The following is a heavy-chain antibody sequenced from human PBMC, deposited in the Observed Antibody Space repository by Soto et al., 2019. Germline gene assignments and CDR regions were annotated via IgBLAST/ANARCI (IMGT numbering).Heavy chain of an antibody. D-gene: IGHD2-2*02. J-gene: IGHJ4*02. CDR2: IIPIFNTT. V-gene: IGHV1-69*06. Sequence: QVQLVQSGAEVKTPGSSLKVSCTVSGSRFSNYVISWVRQAPGHGMEWLGRIIPIFNTTQYAQKFQGRVTPTADKSTNTASLELSSLRSDDTAVYYCAREGRGKKAGYNGLVSLGYWGQGTLVTVSS. CDR1: GSRFSNYV. CDR3: AREGRGKKAGYNGLVSLGY.